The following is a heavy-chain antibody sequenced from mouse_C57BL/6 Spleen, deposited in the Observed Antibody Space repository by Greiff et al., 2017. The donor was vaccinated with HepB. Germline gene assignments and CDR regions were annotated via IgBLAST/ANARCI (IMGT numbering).Heavy chain of an antibody. CDR2: INYDGSST. CDR1: GFTFSDYY. CDR3: ARVGDAQYYAMDY. Sequence: EVQVVESEGGLVQPGSSMKLSCTASGFTFSDYYMAWVRQVPEKGLEWVANINYDGSSTYYLDSLKSRFIISRDNAKNILYLQMSSVKSEDTATYNSARVGDAQYYAMDYWGQGTPVTVSS. J-gene: IGHJ4*01. V-gene: IGHV5-16*01.